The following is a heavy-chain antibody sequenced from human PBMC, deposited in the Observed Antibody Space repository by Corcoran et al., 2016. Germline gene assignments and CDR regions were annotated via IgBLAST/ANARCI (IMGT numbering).Heavy chain of an antibody. V-gene: IGHV3-33*01. CDR2: IQHDGSVE. J-gene: IGHJ5*02. CDR3: ARDDCGTPTCLVA. D-gene: IGHD2-2*01. CDR1: GFTFRNYG. Sequence: QVQLVESGGGVVQPGRSLRLSCAASGFTFRNYGMHWVRQAPGKGLEWVAAIQHDGSVEYYADSVKGRFTISREDFKNKVYLQVNSLRAEDTAVYYCARDDCGTPTCLVAWGKGTLVTVSS.